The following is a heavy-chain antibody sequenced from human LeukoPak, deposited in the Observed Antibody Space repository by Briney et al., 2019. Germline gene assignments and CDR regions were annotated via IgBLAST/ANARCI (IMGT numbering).Heavy chain of an antibody. D-gene: IGHD3-22*01. CDR2: IYYHGST. CDR3: ARHLFGSGYYPDY. Sequence: PSETLSLTCTVSGGSISSGSYYWGWIRQPPWKGLEWIGTIYYHGSTYYNPSLKSRVTISVDTSKNQFSLKLTSVTATDTAVYYCARHLFGSGYYPDYWGQGTLVTVSS. CDR1: GGSISSGSYY. V-gene: IGHV4-39*01. J-gene: IGHJ4*02.